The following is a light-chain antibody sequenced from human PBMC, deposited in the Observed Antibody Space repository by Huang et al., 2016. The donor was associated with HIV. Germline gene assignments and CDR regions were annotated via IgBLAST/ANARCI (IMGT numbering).Light chain of an antibody. CDR2: AAA. J-gene: IGKJ1*01. CDR1: QSVTTY. Sequence: DIQMIQSPSSLSASVGDRVTLTCRASQSVTTYLDWCQQKPGKAPNLVITAAARLQSGVPSRFSGSGSGTDFTLTISDLRPEDFATYYCQQSYNTPWTFGQGTKVEIK. V-gene: IGKV1-39*01. CDR3: QQSYNTPWT.